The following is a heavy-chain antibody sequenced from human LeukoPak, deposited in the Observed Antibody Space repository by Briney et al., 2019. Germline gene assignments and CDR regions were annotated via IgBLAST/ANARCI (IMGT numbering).Heavy chain of an antibody. CDR2: IKQDGSEK. V-gene: IGHV3-7*01. J-gene: IGHJ4*02. D-gene: IGHD3-3*01. CDR1: GFTFSSYW. Sequence: GGSLRLSCAASGFTFSSYWMSWVRQAPGKGLEWVANIKQDGSEKYYVDSVKGRFTISRDNAKNSLYLQMNSLRAEDTAVYYCASGRGGFWSGYLDYWGRGTLVTVSS. CDR3: ASGRGGFWSGYLDY.